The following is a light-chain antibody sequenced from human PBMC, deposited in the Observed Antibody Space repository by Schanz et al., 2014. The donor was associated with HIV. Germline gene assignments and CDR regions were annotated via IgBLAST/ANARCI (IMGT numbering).Light chain of an antibody. Sequence: DIQMTQSPSTLSASVGDRITITCRASQSISGWLAWYQQKPGEAPNLLISEASTLKSGVPSRFSGSGSGTEFTLTISSLQPDDFATYYCLQYDDESYTFGQGTKLEIK. CDR1: QSISGW. V-gene: IGKV1-5*03. CDR3: LQYDDESYT. CDR2: EAS. J-gene: IGKJ2*01.